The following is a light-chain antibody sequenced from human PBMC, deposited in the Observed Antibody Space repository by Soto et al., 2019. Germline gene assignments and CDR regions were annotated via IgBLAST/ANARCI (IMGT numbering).Light chain of an antibody. CDR2: AAT. V-gene: IGKV1-39*01. Sequence: DIQMTQFPPSLSASVGDRVTITCRASQTITTCLNWYQQIPGKAPKLLIYAATSLQSGVPSRFSGSRSGTDFTLTISSLQPEDFATYFCQQNYSSQYTFGQGTKLEIK. CDR3: QQNYSSQYT. CDR1: QTITTC. J-gene: IGKJ2*01.